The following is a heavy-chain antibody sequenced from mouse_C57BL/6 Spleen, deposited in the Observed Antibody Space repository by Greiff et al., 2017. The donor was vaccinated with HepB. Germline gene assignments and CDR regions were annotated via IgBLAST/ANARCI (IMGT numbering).Heavy chain of an antibody. Sequence: VQLQQSGAELVKPGASVKISCKASGYAFSSYWMNWVKQRPGKGLEWIGQIYPGDGDTNYNGKFKGKATLTADKSSSTAYMQLSSLTSEDSAVYFCARREGYYGSSGYFDYWGQGTTLTVSS. J-gene: IGHJ2*01. CDR3: ARREGYYGSSGYFDY. V-gene: IGHV1-80*01. D-gene: IGHD1-1*01. CDR1: GYAFSSYW. CDR2: IYPGDGDT.